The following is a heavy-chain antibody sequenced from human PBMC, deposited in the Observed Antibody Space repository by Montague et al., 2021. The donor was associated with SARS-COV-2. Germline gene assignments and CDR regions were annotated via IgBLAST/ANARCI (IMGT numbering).Heavy chain of an antibody. D-gene: IGHD1-26*01. V-gene: IGHV4-39*01. CDR1: GDSMSGSISY. CDR2: FSYTGXT. CDR3: ARLYIQKTLVGSSRRRWFDP. J-gene: IGHJ5*02. Sequence: SETLSLTCTVSGDSMSGSISYWGRIRPPPGKGLHSFGRFSYTGXTXHTXXXKXGVSISADTSKYAFSLRPGSVTASDTAVYYCARLYIQKTLVGSSRRRWFDPWAQGTLVTVSS.